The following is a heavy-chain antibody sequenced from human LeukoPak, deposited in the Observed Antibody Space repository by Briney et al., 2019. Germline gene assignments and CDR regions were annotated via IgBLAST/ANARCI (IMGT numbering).Heavy chain of an antibody. D-gene: IGHD3-9*01. CDR2: ISHTGST. CDR3: ARLLSYDVLTDNYYKSYMGV. J-gene: IGHJ6*03. CDR1: GGSIISQNYY. V-gene: IGHV4-39*01. Sequence: SETLSLTCSVSGGSIISQNYYWGWIRQPPGKALELIGSISHTGSTFYSPSLKSRVTMTVDTSNNEFALRVNSVTAADTAVYYCARLLSYDVLTDNYYKSYMGVWGKGTTVTVSS.